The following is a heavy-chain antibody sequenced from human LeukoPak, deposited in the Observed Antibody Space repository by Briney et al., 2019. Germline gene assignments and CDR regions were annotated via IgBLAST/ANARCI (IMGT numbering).Heavy chain of an antibody. CDR3: AKLLSASCYAGADF. Sequence: GGSLSLSCAVCGFTFRTYAVSWARRARGKGREGVSSFCGSDNSTYYADSVKGRFTFSRDNSKNTLSLQMNSLRAEDTAVYYCAKLLSASCYAGADFWGQGTLVTVSS. CDR2: FCGSDNST. D-gene: IGHD2-2*01. V-gene: IGHV3-23*01. J-gene: IGHJ4*02. CDR1: GFTFRTYA.